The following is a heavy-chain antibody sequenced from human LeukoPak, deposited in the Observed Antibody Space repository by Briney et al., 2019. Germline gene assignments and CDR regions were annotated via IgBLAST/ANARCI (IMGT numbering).Heavy chain of an antibody. V-gene: IGHV6-1*01. J-gene: IGHJ6*02. CDR1: GDSVSSNSAA. Sequence: SQTLSLTCAISGDSVSSNSAAWNWIRQSPSRGLEWLGRTYYRSKWYNDYAVSVKSRITINPDTSKNQFSLQLNSVTPEDTAVYYCARDVSSWYNYYCYGMDVWGQGTTVTVSS. CDR3: ARDVSSWYNYYCYGMDV. CDR2: TYYRSKWYN. D-gene: IGHD6-13*01.